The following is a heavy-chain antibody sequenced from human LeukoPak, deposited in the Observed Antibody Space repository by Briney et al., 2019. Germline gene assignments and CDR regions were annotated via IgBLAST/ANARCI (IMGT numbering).Heavy chain of an antibody. D-gene: IGHD6-13*01. CDR3: ARGFTGSSSWIAWFDP. V-gene: IGHV1-69*04. CDR2: IIPILGIA. CDR1: GGTFSSYA. J-gene: IGHJ5*02. Sequence: ASVKVSCKASGGTFSSYAISWVRQAPGQGLEWMGRIIPILGIANYAQKFQGRVTITADESTSTAYMELSSLRSEDTAVYYCARGFTGSSSWIAWFDPWGQGTLVTVSS.